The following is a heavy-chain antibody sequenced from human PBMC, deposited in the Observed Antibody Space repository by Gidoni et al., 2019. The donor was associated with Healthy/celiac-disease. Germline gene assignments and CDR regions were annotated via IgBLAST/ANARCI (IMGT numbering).Heavy chain of an antibody. V-gene: IGHV3-73*02. Sequence: EVQLVESGGGLVQPGGSLKLSCAASGFTFSGAAMHWVRQASGKGLAWVGRIRSKANSYATAYAASVKGRFTISRDDSKNTAYLQMNSLKTEDTAVYYCTPPVGATQPWGQGTLVTVSS. CDR3: TPPVGATQP. CDR1: GFTFSGAA. D-gene: IGHD1-26*01. CDR2: IRSKANSYAT. J-gene: IGHJ4*02.